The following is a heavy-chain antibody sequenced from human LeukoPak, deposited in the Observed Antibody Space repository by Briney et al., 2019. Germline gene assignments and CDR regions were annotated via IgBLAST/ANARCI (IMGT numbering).Heavy chain of an antibody. Sequence: GGSLRLSCAASGFTFSSYWMHWVRQAPGKGLVWVSRTNSDGSSTSYADSVKGRFTISRDNAKNTLYLQMNSLRAEDTAVYYCARDFPDGNYFDYWGQGTLVTVSS. CDR2: TNSDGSST. V-gene: IGHV3-74*01. CDR3: ARDFPDGNYFDY. CDR1: GFTFSSYW. J-gene: IGHJ4*02.